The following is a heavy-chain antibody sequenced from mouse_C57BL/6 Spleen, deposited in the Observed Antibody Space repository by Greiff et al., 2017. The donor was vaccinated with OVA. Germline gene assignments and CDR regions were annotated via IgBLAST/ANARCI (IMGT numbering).Heavy chain of an antibody. V-gene: IGHV5-17*01. CDR1: GFTFSDYG. D-gene: IGHD1-1*01. CDR3: ARQVTTVVAIDY. Sequence: EVKLVESGGGLVKPGGSLKLSCAASGFTFSDYGMHWVRQAPEKGLEWVAYISSGSSTIYYADTVKGRFTISRDNAKNTLFLQMTSLRSEDTAMYYGARQVTTVVAIDYWGQGTTLTVSS. J-gene: IGHJ2*01. CDR2: ISSGSSTI.